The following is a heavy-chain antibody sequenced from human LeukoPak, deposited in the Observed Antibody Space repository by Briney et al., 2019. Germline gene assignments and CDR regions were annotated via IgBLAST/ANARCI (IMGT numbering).Heavy chain of an antibody. CDR1: GFTFSNYW. Sequence: PGGSLRLSCAASGFTFSNYWMNWVRQAPGKGLEWVASIKQDGSEKYYVDSVKGRFTISRDNAKNSLYLQMNSLRAEDTAVYYCARELSSGYYFPFEYWGQGTLVTVSS. J-gene: IGHJ4*02. CDR2: IKQDGSEK. CDR3: ARELSSGYYFPFEY. V-gene: IGHV3-7*01. D-gene: IGHD3-22*01.